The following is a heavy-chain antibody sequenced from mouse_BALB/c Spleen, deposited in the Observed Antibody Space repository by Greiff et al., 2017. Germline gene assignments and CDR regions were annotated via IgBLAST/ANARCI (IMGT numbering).Heavy chain of an antibody. J-gene: IGHJ3*01. CDR2: IWSGGST. D-gene: IGHD1-1*01. CDR1: GFSLTSYG. CDR3: ARNLYGSSSWFAY. Sequence: QVQLKESGPGLVQPSQSLSITCTVSGFSLTSYGVHWVRQSPGKGLEWLGVIWSGGSTDYNAAFISRLSISKDNSKSQVFFKMNSLQANDTAIYYCARNLYGSSSWFAYWGQGTLVTVSA. V-gene: IGHV2-2*02.